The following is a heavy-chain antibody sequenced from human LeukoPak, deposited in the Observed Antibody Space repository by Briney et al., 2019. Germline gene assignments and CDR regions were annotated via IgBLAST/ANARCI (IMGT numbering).Heavy chain of an antibody. V-gene: IGHV3-20*04. CDR2: INWDGGST. Sequence: PGGSLRLSCVGSGFTFDDYGMSWVRQAPGKGLKWVSGINWDGGSTGYADSVKGRFTISRDNAKKSLYLQMNSLRAEDTAVYYCARGQFDLGYCSSTSCYTVYFDYWGQGTLVTVSS. CDR3: ARGQFDLGYCSSTSCYTVYFDY. CDR1: GFTFDDYG. J-gene: IGHJ4*02. D-gene: IGHD2-2*02.